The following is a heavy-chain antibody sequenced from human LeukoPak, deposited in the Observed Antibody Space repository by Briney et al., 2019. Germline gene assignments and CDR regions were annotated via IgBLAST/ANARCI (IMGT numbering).Heavy chain of an antibody. J-gene: IGHJ3*02. CDR1: GFTFSSYG. CDR3: ARKNTQDAFDI. D-gene: IGHD2-15*01. CDR2: IWYDGSND. V-gene: IGHV3-33*01. Sequence: GRSLRLSCAASGFTFSSYGMHWVRQAPGKGLEWVAVIWYDGSNDYYANSVKGRFTISRDNSKNTLYLQMSSLRAEDTAVYFCARKNTQDAFDIWGQGTMVTVSS.